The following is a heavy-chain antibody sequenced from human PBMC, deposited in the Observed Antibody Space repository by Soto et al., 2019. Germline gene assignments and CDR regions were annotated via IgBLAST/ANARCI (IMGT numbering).Heavy chain of an antibody. CDR3: ATLGRTYFFDY. Sequence: ASVKGSCKVSGYNLPGLSMPRVRQAPGNGLEWMGGFDPDDGETIYAQKFQGRVTMTEDTSTDTAYMELSNLRSEDTAVYYCATLGRTYFFDYWGQGTLVTSPQ. J-gene: IGHJ4*02. V-gene: IGHV1-24*01. CDR2: FDPDDGET. CDR1: GYNLPGLS.